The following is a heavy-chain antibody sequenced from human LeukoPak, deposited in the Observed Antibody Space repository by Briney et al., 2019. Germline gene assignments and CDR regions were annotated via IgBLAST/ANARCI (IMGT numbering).Heavy chain of an antibody. D-gene: IGHD3-9*01. J-gene: IGHJ5*02. Sequence: GGSLRLSCAASGFTFSSYGMHWVRQAPGKGLEWVAVISYDGGKKYYADSVKGRFTISRDDSKNTLYLQMNSLRAEDTAVYYCARHFDILTPGRITVAYNWFDPWGQGTLVTVSS. CDR3: ARHFDILTPGRITVAYNWFDP. V-gene: IGHV3-30*03. CDR1: GFTFSSYG. CDR2: ISYDGGKK.